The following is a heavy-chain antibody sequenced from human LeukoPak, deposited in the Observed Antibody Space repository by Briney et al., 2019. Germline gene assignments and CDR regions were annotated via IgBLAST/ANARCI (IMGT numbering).Heavy chain of an antibody. CDR3: ARGAGIAAAGHEDFDY. CDR2: ISYDGSNK. V-gene: IGHV3-30-3*01. CDR1: GFTFSSYA. Sequence: PGRSLRLSCAASGFTFSSYAMHWVRQAPGKGLEWVAVISYDGSNKYYADSVKGRFTISRDNSKNTLYLQMNSLRAEDTAVYYCARGAGIAAAGHEDFDYWGQGTLVTVSS. D-gene: IGHD6-13*01. J-gene: IGHJ4*02.